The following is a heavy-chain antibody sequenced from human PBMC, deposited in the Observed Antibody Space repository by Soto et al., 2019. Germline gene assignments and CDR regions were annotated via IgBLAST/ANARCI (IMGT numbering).Heavy chain of an antibody. Sequence: QVQLQESGPGLVKPSETLSLTCTVSGGSVSSGSYYWSWIRQPPGKGLEWIGYIYYSGSTNYNPSLKSRVTISVDTSKHQFSLKLSSVTAADTAVYYCARALAPYGDYGPDYWGQGTLVTVSS. V-gene: IGHV4-61*01. CDR1: GGSVSSGSYY. J-gene: IGHJ4*02. CDR2: IYYSGST. CDR3: ARALAPYGDYGPDY. D-gene: IGHD4-17*01.